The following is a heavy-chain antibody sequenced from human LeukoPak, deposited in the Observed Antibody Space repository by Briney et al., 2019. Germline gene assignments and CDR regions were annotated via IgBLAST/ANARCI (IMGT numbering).Heavy chain of an antibody. CDR3: ARRLISMVTNDAFDI. Sequence: GGSLRLSCAASGFTFSSYWMSWVRQAPGKGLEWVANIKQDGSEKNYVDSVKGRFSISRDNAKNSLYPQMNSLRAEDTAVYYCARRLISMVTNDAFDIWGQGTMVTVSP. D-gene: IGHD3-10*01. CDR1: GFTFSSYW. CDR2: IKQDGSEK. J-gene: IGHJ3*02. V-gene: IGHV3-7*02.